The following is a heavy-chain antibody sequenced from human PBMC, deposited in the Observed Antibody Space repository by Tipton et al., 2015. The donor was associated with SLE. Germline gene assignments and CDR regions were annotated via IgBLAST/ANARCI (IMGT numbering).Heavy chain of an antibody. V-gene: IGHV4-39*07. CDR3: ARSGSYPYYYYYMDV. CDR2: IYYSGRT. CDR1: GDSIRRIGYY. D-gene: IGHD1-26*01. Sequence: LRLSCTVSGDSIRRIGYYWDWIRQPPGKGLEWIGTIYYSGRTNYNPSHKSRVTISVDTSKNQFSLQMSSVTAADTAVYYCARSGSYPYYYYYMDVWGKGTTVTVSS. J-gene: IGHJ6*03.